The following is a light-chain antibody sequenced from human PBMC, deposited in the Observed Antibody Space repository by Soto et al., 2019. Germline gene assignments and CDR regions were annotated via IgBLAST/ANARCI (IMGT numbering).Light chain of an antibody. CDR1: QSVSSSY. CDR2: GAS. J-gene: IGKJ3*01. V-gene: IGKV3-20*01. CDR3: QQYGSSLFT. Sequence: EIVMTQSPATLSVVPGERATLSCRASQSVSSSYLAWYQQKPGQAPRPLIYGASSRATGIPDRFSGSGSGTDFTLTISRLEPEDFAVYYCQQYGSSLFTFGPGTKVDIK.